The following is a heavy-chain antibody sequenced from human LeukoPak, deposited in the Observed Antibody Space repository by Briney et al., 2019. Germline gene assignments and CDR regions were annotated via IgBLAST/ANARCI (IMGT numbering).Heavy chain of an antibody. J-gene: IGHJ1*01. Sequence: ASVKVSCKVSGYTFTDYYMHWVQQAPGKGLEWMGLVDPEDGETIYAEKFQGRVTITADTSTDTAYMELSSLRSEDTAVYYCATYPYYGGNFYFQHWGQGTLVTVSS. CDR2: VDPEDGET. CDR1: GYTFTDYY. CDR3: ATYPYYGGNFYFQH. D-gene: IGHD4-23*01. V-gene: IGHV1-69-2*01.